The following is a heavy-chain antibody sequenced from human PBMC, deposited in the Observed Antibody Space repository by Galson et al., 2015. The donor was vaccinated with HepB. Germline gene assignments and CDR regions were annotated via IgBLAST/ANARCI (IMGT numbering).Heavy chain of an antibody. J-gene: IGHJ5*02. CDR1: GFTFSSYW. CDR2: IKQDGSEK. V-gene: IGHV3-7*01. Sequence: SLRLSCAASGFTFSSYWMSWVRQAPGKGLEWVANIKQDGSEKYYVDSVKGRFTISRDNAKNSLYLQMNSLRAEDEAVYYCAQTDYGTPFDPWGQGTLVTVSS. CDR3: AQTDYGTPFDP. D-gene: IGHD4/OR15-4a*01.